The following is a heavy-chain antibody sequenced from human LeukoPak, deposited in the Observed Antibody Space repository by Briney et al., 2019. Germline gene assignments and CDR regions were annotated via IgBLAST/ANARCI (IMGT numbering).Heavy chain of an antibody. CDR1: GYTFTSYD. J-gene: IGHJ5*02. CDR2: MNPNSGNT. D-gene: IGHD6-19*01. V-gene: IGHV1-8*01. Sequence: ASVKVSCKASGYTFTSYDINWVRQAAGQGLEWMGWMNPNSGNTGYAQKFQGGVIMTRDTSISTAYMELSSLRSEDTAVYYCTRGSIAVPYNWFDPWGQGALVTVSS. CDR3: TRGSIAVPYNWFDP.